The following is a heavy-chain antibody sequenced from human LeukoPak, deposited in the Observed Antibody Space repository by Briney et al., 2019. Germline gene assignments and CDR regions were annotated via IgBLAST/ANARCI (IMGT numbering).Heavy chain of an antibody. Sequence: SETLSLTCTVSGGSISSSYWSWIRQPPGKGLEWIGYIYYSGSTNYNPSLKSRVTISVDTSKNQVSLKLSPVTAADTAVYYCARGNDYWGQGTLVTVSS. CDR2: IYYSGST. V-gene: IGHV4-59*08. CDR1: GGSISSSY. J-gene: IGHJ4*02. CDR3: ARGNDY.